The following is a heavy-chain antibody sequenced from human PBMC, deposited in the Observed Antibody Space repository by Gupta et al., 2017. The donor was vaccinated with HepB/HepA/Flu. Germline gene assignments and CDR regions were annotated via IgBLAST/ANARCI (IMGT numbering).Heavy chain of an antibody. CDR2: ISYDGSEK. J-gene: IGHJ6*02. D-gene: IGHD2-2*01. Sequence: QVQLVESGGGVVQHGRPLRLSCEASGYTFRGYGLHWVRQAHGKGLAWAAVISYDGSEKYHADSVKGRFTISRDNSKNTLYLQMNSLRAEDTAVYYCAKDLHGTSYSYYYYGMDVWGQGTTVTVSS. CDR3: AKDLHGTSYSYYYYGMDV. V-gene: IGHV3-30*18. CDR1: GYTFRGYG.